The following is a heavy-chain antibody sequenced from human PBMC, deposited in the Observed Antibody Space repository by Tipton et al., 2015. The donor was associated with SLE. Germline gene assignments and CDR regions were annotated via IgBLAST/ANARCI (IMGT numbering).Heavy chain of an antibody. D-gene: IGHD6-6*01. V-gene: IGHV4-4*08. CDR3: ATGGAAARPWYFDY. Sequence: TLSLTCTVSGVSISDYYWTWIRQPPGKGLQWLGFVFTSGGTSYNPSLKSRVTISLDTSRNQFSLKLSSMTAADTAVYYCATGGAAARPWYFDYWGQGTLVTVSS. J-gene: IGHJ4*02. CDR2: VFTSGGT. CDR1: GVSISDYY.